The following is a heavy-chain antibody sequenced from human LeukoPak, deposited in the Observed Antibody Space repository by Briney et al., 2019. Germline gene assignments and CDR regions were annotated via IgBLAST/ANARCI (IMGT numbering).Heavy chain of an antibody. CDR1: GGSISSYY. CDR2: IYYSGST. Sequence: PSETLSLTCTVSGGSISSYYWSWIRQPPGKGLEWIGYIYYSGSTNYNPSLKSRVTISVDTSKNQFSLKLSSVTAADTAVYYCARAPGVDYYYMDVWGKGTTVTVSS. CDR3: ARAPGVDYYYMDV. D-gene: IGHD2-15*01. J-gene: IGHJ6*03. V-gene: IGHV4-59*01.